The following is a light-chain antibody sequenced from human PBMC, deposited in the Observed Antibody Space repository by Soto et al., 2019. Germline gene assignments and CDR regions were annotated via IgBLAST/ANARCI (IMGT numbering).Light chain of an antibody. CDR2: RSD. CDR1: SSNIGSNY. Sequence: QSVLTQPPSASGTPGQRVTISCSGSSSNIGSNYVSWYQHLPGAAPKLRIYRSDQRPSGVPDRFSGSKSGTSASLAISGLRSEDEADYFCAVRDDSLSGHGVFGVGTKLTVL. J-gene: IGLJ3*02. CDR3: AVRDDSLSGHGV. V-gene: IGLV1-47*01.